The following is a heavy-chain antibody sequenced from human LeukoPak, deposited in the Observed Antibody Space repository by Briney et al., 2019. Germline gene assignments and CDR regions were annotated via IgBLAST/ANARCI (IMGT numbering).Heavy chain of an antibody. J-gene: IGHJ4*02. CDR3: ARAGDLVVVPHFDY. CDR2: ISYDASNK. V-gene: IGHV3-30*03. CDR1: GFTFSRYG. D-gene: IGHD3-16*01. Sequence: GGSLRLSCAASGFTFSRYGMHWVRQTPGKGLEWVAVISYDASNKYYADSVKGRFTISRDNSKNTLYLQMNSLRAEDTAVYYCARAGDLVVVPHFDYWGQGTLVTVSS.